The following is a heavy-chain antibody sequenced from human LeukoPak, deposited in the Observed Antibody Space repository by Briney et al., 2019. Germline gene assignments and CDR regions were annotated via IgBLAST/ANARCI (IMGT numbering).Heavy chain of an antibody. J-gene: IGHJ6*03. D-gene: IGHD6-25*01. CDR3: ARAWKAAGSYYYYMDV. V-gene: IGHV4-61*01. CDR2: IYYSGST. Sequence: PSETLSLTCTVSGGSISSGSYYWSWIRQPPGKGLEWIGYIYYSGSTNYNPSLKSRVTISVDTSKNQFSLKLSSVTAADTAVYYCARAWKAAGSYYYYMDVWGKGTTVTVSS. CDR1: GGSISSGSYY.